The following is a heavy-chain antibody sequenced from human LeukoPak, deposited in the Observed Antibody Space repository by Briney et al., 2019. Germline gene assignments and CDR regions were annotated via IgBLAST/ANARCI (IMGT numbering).Heavy chain of an antibody. V-gene: IGHV3-66*01. Sequence: PGGSLRLSCAASGFTVSSNYMSWVRQAPGKGLDWVSDIYTGGSTQYADSVKGRFTIYRDISKNTLYLQMNSLRVEDTAVYYCARRNYDFWSGYYTYYYFDYWGQGTLVTVSS. J-gene: IGHJ4*02. D-gene: IGHD3-3*01. CDR1: GFTVSSNY. CDR3: ARRNYDFWSGYYTYYYFDY. CDR2: IYTGGST.